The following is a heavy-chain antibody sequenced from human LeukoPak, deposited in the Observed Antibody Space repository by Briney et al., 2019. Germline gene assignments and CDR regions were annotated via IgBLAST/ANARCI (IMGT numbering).Heavy chain of an antibody. Sequence: SETLSLTCTVSGGSISSGDYYWSWIRQPPGKGLEWIGYIYYSGSTYYNPSLKSRVTMSVDTSKNQFSLKLSSVTAADTAVYYCARDRTGVYSDYWGQGTLVTVSS. D-gene: IGHD7-27*01. CDR2: IYYSGST. CDR1: GGSISSGDYY. J-gene: IGHJ4*02. CDR3: ARDRTGVYSDY. V-gene: IGHV4-30-4*08.